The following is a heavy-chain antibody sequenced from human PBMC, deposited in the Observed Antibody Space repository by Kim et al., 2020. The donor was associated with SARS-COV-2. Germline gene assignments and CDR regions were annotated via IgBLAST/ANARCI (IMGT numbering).Heavy chain of an antibody. Sequence: GGSLRLSCAASGFTFDDYAMHWVRQAPGKGLEWVSGISWNSGSIGYADSVKGRFTISRDNAKNSLYLQMNSLRAEDTALYYCAKEYSNYAGDAFDIWGQGTMVTVSS. CDR1: GFTFDDYA. D-gene: IGHD4-4*01. J-gene: IGHJ3*02. CDR2: ISWNSGSI. CDR3: AKEYSNYAGDAFDI. V-gene: IGHV3-9*01.